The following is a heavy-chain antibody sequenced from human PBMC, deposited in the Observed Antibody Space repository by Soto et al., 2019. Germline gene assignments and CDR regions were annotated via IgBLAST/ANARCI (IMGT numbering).Heavy chain of an antibody. D-gene: IGHD4-17*01. J-gene: IGHJ5*02. CDR1: GYTFTGYY. CDR3: ARDNKPDYGDYWFDH. Sequence: ASVKVSCKASGYTFTGYYMHWVRQAPGQGLEWMGWINPNSGGTNYAQKFQGRVTMTRDTSISTAYMELSRLRSDDTAVYYCARDNKPDYGDYWFDHWGQGTLVTVSS. CDR2: INPNSGGT. V-gene: IGHV1-2*02.